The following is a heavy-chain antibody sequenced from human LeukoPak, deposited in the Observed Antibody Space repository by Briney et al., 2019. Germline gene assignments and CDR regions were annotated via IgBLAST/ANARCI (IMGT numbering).Heavy chain of an antibody. J-gene: IGHJ4*02. Sequence: GGSLRLSCSASGFVVNNNFMSWVRQAPGKGLEWVSDIYSGGNTYYADSVKGRFTISRDNSKNTLYLQMNSLRADDTAMYYCAKDSSSYIDYWGQGTLVTVSS. D-gene: IGHD6-13*01. V-gene: IGHV3-53*01. CDR1: GFVVNNNF. CDR2: IYSGGNT. CDR3: AKDSSSYIDY.